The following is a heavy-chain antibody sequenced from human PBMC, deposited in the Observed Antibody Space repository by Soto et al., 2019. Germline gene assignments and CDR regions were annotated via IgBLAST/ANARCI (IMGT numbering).Heavy chain of an antibody. CDR3: ANLGGSYYYDYYYYMDV. J-gene: IGHJ6*03. Sequence: GGSLRLSCAASGFTFSSYAMSWVRQAPGKGLEWVSAISGSGGSTYYADSVKGRFTISRDNSKNTLYLQMNSLRAEDTAVYYCANLGGSYYYDYYYYMDVWGKGTTVTVSS. CDR2: ISGSGGST. CDR1: GFTFSSYA. D-gene: IGHD1-26*01. V-gene: IGHV3-23*01.